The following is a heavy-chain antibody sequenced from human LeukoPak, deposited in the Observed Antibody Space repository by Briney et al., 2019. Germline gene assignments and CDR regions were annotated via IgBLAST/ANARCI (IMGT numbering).Heavy chain of an antibody. CDR1: GFTFSSYG. V-gene: IGHV3-33*01. Sequence: GGSLRLSCAASGFTFSSYGMHWVRQAPGKGLEWVAVIWYDGSNKYYADSVKGRFTISRDNSKNTLYLQMNSLRAEDTAVYYCARWGTIAGAGHLGGPTWFSPWGQGTLFTVSS. D-gene: IGHD6-19*01. CDR2: IWYDGSNK. J-gene: IGHJ5*02. CDR3: ARWGTIAGAGHLGGPTWFSP.